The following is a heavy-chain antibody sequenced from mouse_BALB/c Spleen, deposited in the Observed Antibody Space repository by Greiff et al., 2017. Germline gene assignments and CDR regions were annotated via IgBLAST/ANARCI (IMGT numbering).Heavy chain of an antibody. Sequence: EVKLLESGPDLVKPSQSLSLTCTVTGYSITSGYSWHWIRQFPGNKLEWMGYIHYSGSTNYNPSLKSRISITRDTSKNQFFLQLNSVTTEDTATYYCAVYYDYDAWFAYWGQGTLVTVSA. CDR3: AVYYDYDAWFAY. CDR2: IHYSGST. V-gene: IGHV3-1*02. D-gene: IGHD2-4*01. J-gene: IGHJ3*01. CDR1: GYSITSGYS.